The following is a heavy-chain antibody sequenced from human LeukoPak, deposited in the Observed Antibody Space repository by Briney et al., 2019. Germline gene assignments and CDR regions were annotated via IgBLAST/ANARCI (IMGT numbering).Heavy chain of an antibody. CDR1: GFTFSSYA. CDR3: ARDTGDGSYDY. D-gene: IGHD1-26*01. J-gene: IGHJ4*02. Sequence: GGSLRLSCTASGFTFSSYAMNWVRHDPGKGLQWVSYISSSSSSTIYYADSVKGRSTISRDNAKNSLYLQMNSLRDEDTAVYYCARDTGDGSYDYWGQGTLVTVSS. V-gene: IGHV3-48*02. CDR2: ISSSSSSTI.